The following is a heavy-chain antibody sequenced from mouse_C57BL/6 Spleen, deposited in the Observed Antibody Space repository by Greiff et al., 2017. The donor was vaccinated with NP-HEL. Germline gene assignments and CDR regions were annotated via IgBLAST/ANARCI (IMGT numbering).Heavy chain of an antibody. CDR2: IDPETGGT. CDR1: GYTFTDYE. J-gene: IGHJ1*03. D-gene: IGHD1-1*01. Sequence: QVQLQQSGAELVRPGASVTLSCKASGYTFTDYEMHWVKQTPVHGLEWIGAIDPETGGTAYNQKFKGKAILTADKSSSTAYMELRSLTSEDSAVYYCTRKNPYYGSSYWYFDVWGTGTTVTVSS. CDR3: TRKNPYYGSSYWYFDV. V-gene: IGHV1-15*01.